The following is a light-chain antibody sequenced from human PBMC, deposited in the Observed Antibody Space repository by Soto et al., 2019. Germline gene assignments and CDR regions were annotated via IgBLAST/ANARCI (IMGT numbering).Light chain of an antibody. Sequence: EIVLTQSPATLSLSPGERATLSCRASQSIGSSYLAWYQQKPGQAPRLLIYGASIRATGIPDRFSGSGSGTDFTLTISRLEPEDFAVYYCQQYHTSPITFGQGTRLEIK. CDR1: QSIGSSY. V-gene: IGKV3-20*01. J-gene: IGKJ5*01. CDR3: QQYHTSPIT. CDR2: GAS.